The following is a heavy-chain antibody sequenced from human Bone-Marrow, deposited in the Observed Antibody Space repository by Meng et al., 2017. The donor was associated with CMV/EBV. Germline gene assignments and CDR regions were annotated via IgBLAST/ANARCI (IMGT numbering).Heavy chain of an antibody. V-gene: IGHV3-11*01. CDR2: ISSSGSTI. CDR3: ARGLRFLEWHTGFDY. J-gene: IGHJ4*02. Sequence: GESLKISCAASGFTFSDYYMSWIRQAPGKGLEWVSYISSSGSTIYYADSVKGRFTISRDNAKNSLYLQMNSLRAEDTAVYYCARGLRFLEWHTGFDYWGQGTLVTVSS. D-gene: IGHD3-3*01. CDR1: GFTFSDYY.